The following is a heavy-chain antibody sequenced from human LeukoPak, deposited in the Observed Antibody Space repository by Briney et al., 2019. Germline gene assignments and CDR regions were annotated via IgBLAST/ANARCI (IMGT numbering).Heavy chain of an antibody. D-gene: IGHD3-16*01. V-gene: IGHV1-2*02. CDR1: GYTFTAYY. J-gene: IGHJ4*02. CDR2: LNPNSGGT. CDR3: ARGSGISFGGIDY. Sequence: PVASVKVSCKASGYTFTAYYMHWVRQAPGQGLEWMGWLNPNSGGTKYAQKFQGRVTMTRDTSTSTAYMELSSLNSDDTAVYYCARGSGISFGGIDYWGQGTLLTVSS.